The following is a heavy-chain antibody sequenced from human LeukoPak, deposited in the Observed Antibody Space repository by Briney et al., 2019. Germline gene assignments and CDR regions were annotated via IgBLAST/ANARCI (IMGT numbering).Heavy chain of an antibody. CDR1: GFIVISNY. Sequence: GGSLRLSCAASGFIVISNYMSWVRQAPGKGLEWVSVTYSGGTTYYADSVKGRFTISRDNSKNTLYLQMNSLRAEDTAVYYCARVTGGYGMDVWGQGTTVTVSS. CDR3: ARVTGGYGMDV. CDR2: TYSGGTT. J-gene: IGHJ6*02. D-gene: IGHD7-27*01. V-gene: IGHV3-66*01.